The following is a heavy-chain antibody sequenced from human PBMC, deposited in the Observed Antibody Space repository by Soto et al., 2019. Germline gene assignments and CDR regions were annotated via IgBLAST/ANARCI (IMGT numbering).Heavy chain of an antibody. Sequence: SLRLSCAASGFTFSSYWLHWVRQAPGKGLVWLSRINSDGSSTNYADSVKGRFTISRDNAKSTLYLQLNSVRAEDTAVYYCARKGAVAGFGYWGQGTLVTVSS. D-gene: IGHD6-19*01. V-gene: IGHV3-74*01. J-gene: IGHJ4*02. CDR3: ARKGAVAGFGY. CDR2: INSDGSST. CDR1: GFTFSSYW.